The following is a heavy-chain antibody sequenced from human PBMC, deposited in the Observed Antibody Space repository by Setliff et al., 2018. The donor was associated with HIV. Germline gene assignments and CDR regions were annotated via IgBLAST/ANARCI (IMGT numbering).Heavy chain of an antibody. CDR1: GYTFTSCF. V-gene: IGHV1-46*01. D-gene: IGHD6-13*01. CDR2: INPSDGTT. Sequence: GASVKVSCKASGYTFTSCFMHWVRQAPGQGLEYMGIINPSDGTTDYTQKFQDRVTMTSDTSTSTVYMEVHSLTSEDTAVYYCARGGYSSSWWNYGMDVWGQGTTVTVSS. CDR3: ARGGYSSSWWNYGMDV. J-gene: IGHJ6*02.